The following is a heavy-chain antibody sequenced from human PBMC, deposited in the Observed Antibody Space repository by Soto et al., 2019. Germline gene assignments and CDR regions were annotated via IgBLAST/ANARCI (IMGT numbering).Heavy chain of an antibody. CDR1: GYTFTSYG. V-gene: IGHV1-18*01. CDR3: ARAMEDYYDSSGYYHPNDY. CDR2: ISAYNGNT. J-gene: IGHJ4*02. Sequence: ASAKVSCKASGYTFTSYGISLVRQAPGQGLEWMGWISAYNGNTNYAQKLQDRVTMTTDTSTSTAYMELRSLRSDDTAVYYCARAMEDYYDSSGYYHPNDYWGQGTLVTVSS. D-gene: IGHD3-22*01.